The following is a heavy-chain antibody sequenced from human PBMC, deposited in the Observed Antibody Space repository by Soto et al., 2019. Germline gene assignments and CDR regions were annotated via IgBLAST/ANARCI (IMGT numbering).Heavy chain of an antibody. CDR2: IWYDGSNK. CDR1: GFTFSSYG. V-gene: IGHV3-33*01. D-gene: IGHD6-19*01. J-gene: IGHJ4*02. Sequence: GGSLRLSCAASGFTFSSYGMHWVRQAPGKGLEWVAVIWYDGSNKYYADSVKGRFTISRDNSKNTLYLQMNSLRAEDTAVYYCAREYSSGWYMHHYFDYWGQGTLVTVSS. CDR3: AREYSSGWYMHHYFDY.